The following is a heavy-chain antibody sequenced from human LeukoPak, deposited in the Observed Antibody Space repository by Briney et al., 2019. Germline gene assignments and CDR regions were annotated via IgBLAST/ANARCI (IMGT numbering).Heavy chain of an antibody. J-gene: IGHJ6*02. D-gene: IGHD2-21*02. Sequence: PWRSLRLSCAASGFTFSSYAMHWVRQAPGKGREWVAVISYDGSNKYYADSVKGRFTISRDKSKNTLYLQMNSLRAEDTAVYYCARPYCGGDCYTPYYGMDVWGQGTTVTVSS. CDR2: ISYDGSNK. CDR3: ARPYCGGDCYTPYYGMDV. CDR1: GFTFSSYA. V-gene: IGHV3-30-3*01.